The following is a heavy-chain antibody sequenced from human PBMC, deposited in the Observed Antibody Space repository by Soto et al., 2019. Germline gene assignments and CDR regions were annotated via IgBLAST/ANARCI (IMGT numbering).Heavy chain of an antibody. J-gene: IGHJ3*02. Sequence: KVSCKASGYTFPSYDINWVRQATGQGLEWMGWMNPNSGNTGYAQKFQGRVTMTRNTSISTAYMELSSLRSEDTAVYYCARGPDYPDAFDIWGQGTMVTVSS. V-gene: IGHV1-8*01. D-gene: IGHD3-10*01. CDR3: ARGPDYPDAFDI. CDR2: MNPNSGNT. CDR1: GYTFPSYD.